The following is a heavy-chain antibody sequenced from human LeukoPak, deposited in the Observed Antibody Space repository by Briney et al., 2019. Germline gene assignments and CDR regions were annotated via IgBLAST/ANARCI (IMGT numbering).Heavy chain of an antibody. V-gene: IGHV3-23*01. Sequence: GGSLRLSCTASGYTFSSYSMTWVRQAPGKGLEWVSAISGSGVNTYYADSVKGRFAASRGNSKNTLYLQMNSLRAEDTAVYYCARGRSGYGPFDTFDIWGQGTWVTVSS. CDR2: ISGSGVNT. J-gene: IGHJ3*02. CDR1: GYTFSSYS. CDR3: ARGRSGYGPFDTFDI. D-gene: IGHD3-22*01.